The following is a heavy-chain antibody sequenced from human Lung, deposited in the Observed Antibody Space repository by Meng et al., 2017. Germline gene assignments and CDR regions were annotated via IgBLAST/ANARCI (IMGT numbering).Heavy chain of an antibody. J-gene: IGHJ4*02. V-gene: IGHV4-34*01. CDR3: ARGPTTMAHDFDY. D-gene: IGHD4-11*01. CDR2: INHSGST. CDR1: GGSFSDYY. Sequence: VQLQQWGAGLVKPSETLSLTFVVSGGSFSDYYWSWIRQPPGKGLEWIGEINHSGSTNYNPSLESRATISVDTSQNNLSLKLSSVTAADSAVYYCARGPTTMAHDFDYWGQGTLVTVSS.